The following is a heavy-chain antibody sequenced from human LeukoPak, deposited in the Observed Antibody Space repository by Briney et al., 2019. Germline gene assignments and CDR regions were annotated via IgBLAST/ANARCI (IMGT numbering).Heavy chain of an antibody. CDR3: AMGEGAVAGSFDH. CDR1: GFTVSRNY. Sequence: GESLRLSCAASGFTVSRNYMGWVRQAPGKGLEWVSVIHRGGSTYYADSVKGRFTISRDNSKNTLYLQMNSLRPEDTAVYYCAMGEGAVAGSFDHWGQGTLVTVSS. V-gene: IGHV3-66*02. J-gene: IGHJ4*02. D-gene: IGHD6-19*01. CDR2: IHRGGST.